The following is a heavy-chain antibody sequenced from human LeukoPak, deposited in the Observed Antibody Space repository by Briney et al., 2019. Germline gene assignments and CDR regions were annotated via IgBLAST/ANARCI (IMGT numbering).Heavy chain of an antibody. J-gene: IGHJ5*02. CDR1: GFTFSSHG. V-gene: IGHV3-23*01. CDR3: AKDQAHHHSSGSLYDP. D-gene: IGHD3-22*01. CDR2: ISPNGVIT. Sequence: GGSLRLSCAASGFTFSSHGMNWVRQAPGKGLEWVSGISPNGVITYYADSVKGRFTISRDNSKGTVYLQMNSLRPEDTAVYYCAKDQAHHHSSGSLYDPWGRGSLVTVSS.